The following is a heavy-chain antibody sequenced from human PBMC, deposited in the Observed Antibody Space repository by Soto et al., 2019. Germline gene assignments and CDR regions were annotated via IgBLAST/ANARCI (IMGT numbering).Heavy chain of an antibody. Sequence: GGSLRHSCAASGFTFSSYAMSWVRQAPGKGLEWVSAISGSGGSTYYADSVKGRFTISRDNSKNTLYLQMNSLRAEDTAVYYCAKLAGPHCSSTSCYYFDYWGQGTLVTVSS. CDR1: GFTFSSYA. J-gene: IGHJ4*02. D-gene: IGHD2-2*01. V-gene: IGHV3-23*01. CDR2: ISGSGGST. CDR3: AKLAGPHCSSTSCYYFDY.